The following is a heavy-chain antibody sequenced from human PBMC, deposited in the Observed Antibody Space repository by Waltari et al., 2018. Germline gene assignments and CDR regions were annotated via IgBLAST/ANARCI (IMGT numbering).Heavy chain of an antibody. CDR2: INQDGET. V-gene: IGHV3-7*04. Sequence: EAELVESGGTLVRPGGSLRLSCAVSGFSLSDHYMTWVRQAPGKGLEWVASINQDGETDYVDSVKGRFTISRDNAKNTLFLLLNTLGADDSGVYFCASDPTLFGIRQNYFDSWGQGTQVTVSS. CDR3: ASDPTLFGIRQNYFDS. CDR1: GFSLSDHY. J-gene: IGHJ4*02. D-gene: IGHD3-3*01.